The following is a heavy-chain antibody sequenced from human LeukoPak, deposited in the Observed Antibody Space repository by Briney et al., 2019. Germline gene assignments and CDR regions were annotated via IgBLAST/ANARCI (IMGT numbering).Heavy chain of an antibody. CDR3: ARDRSGDSTAYYTDY. Sequence: GGSLRVSCAASGFTVSSTYMTWVRQAPGKGLEWVSLIYSGGSTIYADSVKGRFTISRDNSKNTVYLQMNSLRAEDTAVYYCARDRSGDSTAYYTDYWGQGTLVTVSS. CDR1: GFTVSSTY. J-gene: IGHJ4*02. CDR2: IYSGGST. D-gene: IGHD3-22*01. V-gene: IGHV3-66*01.